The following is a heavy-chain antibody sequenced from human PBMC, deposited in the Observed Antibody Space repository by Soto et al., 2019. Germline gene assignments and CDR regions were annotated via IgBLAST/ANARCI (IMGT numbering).Heavy chain of an antibody. V-gene: IGHV3-9*01. Sequence: GGSLRLSCAASGFTFDDYAMHWVRQAPGKGLEWVSGISWNSGSIGYADSVKGRFTISRDNAKNSLYLQMNSLRAEDTALYYCAKDPYSSSWYWYAFDIWGQGTMVTVSS. CDR1: GFTFDDYA. CDR2: ISWNSGSI. D-gene: IGHD6-13*01. CDR3: AKDPYSSSWYWYAFDI. J-gene: IGHJ3*02.